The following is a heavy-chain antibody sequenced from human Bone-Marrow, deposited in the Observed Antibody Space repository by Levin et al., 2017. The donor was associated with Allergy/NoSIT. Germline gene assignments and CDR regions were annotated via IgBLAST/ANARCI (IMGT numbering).Heavy chain of an antibody. CDR1: GDTINSDKYY. CDR3: ARETPTTVRTPDAFDV. D-gene: IGHD1-14*01. Sequence: SETLSLTCIVSGDTINSDKYYLNWIRQHPGKGLEWIGYIFYSGSSDYSPSLKSRVTISMDTSKNQFALHLTSVTAADTAIYYCARETPTTVRTPDAFDVWGQGKMVTVSS. J-gene: IGHJ3*01. V-gene: IGHV4-31*03. CDR2: IFYSGSS.